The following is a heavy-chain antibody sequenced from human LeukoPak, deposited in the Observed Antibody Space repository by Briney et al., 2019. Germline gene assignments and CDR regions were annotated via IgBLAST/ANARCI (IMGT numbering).Heavy chain of an antibody. V-gene: IGHV3-30-3*01. CDR2: ISDDAHGNVQ. D-gene: IGHD3-10*01. J-gene: IGHJ6*03. Sequence: GGSLRLSCAASGFTFSSYTMHWVRQTPGKGLEWVAVISDDAHGNVQYYADSVKGRFTMSRDNSKNTLFLQLNSLRAEDTAVYYCAKEGISGFGELFHLYYYYYMDVWGKGTTVTISS. CDR1: GFTFSSYT. CDR3: AKEGISGFGELFHLYYYYYMDV.